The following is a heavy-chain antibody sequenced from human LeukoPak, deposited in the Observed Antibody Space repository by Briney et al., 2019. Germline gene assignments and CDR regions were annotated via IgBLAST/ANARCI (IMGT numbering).Heavy chain of an antibody. CDR1: GGSISSDNHY. J-gene: IGHJ4*02. D-gene: IGHD3-10*01. Sequence: SETLSLTCTVSGGSISSDNHYWSWIRQPPGRGLEWVASIYDSGHTYYSSSLNSRVTISVDTSENQFSLKLNSVTAADTAVYYCARLYAGTRPPDYWGQGTLVTVSS. CDR3: ARLYAGTRPPDY. CDR2: IYDSGHT. V-gene: IGHV4-39*01.